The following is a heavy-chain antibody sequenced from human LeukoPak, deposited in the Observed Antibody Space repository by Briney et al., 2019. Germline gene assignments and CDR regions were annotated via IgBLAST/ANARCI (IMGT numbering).Heavy chain of an antibody. CDR3: EREYGWFEVRHIGAFDI. Sequence: GASEKVSFKASGSTFTGNNMHWVRQAPAPGLEWMGWINPNSGGRNYAKKSQGRVTMTTDTSTSTDYMQLRRLGSDDKAVDYCEREYGWFEVRHIGAFDIWGQGTMVTVSS. D-gene: IGHD3-10*01. CDR2: INPNSGGR. J-gene: IGHJ3*02. V-gene: IGHV1-2*02. CDR1: GSTFTGNN.